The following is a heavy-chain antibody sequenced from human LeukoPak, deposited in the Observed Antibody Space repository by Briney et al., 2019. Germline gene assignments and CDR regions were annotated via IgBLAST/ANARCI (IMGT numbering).Heavy chain of an antibody. J-gene: IGHJ4*02. Sequence: GGSLRLSCAASRFTVSRNYMSWVRQAPARGLEWVSVIYSGGTTYYADSVKGRFTISRDISKNTLYLQMNSLTAEDTAVYFCARGGYSYGSQYYFDYWGQGTLVTVFS. CDR2: IYSGGTT. CDR3: ARGGYSYGSQYYFDY. CDR1: RFTVSRNY. V-gene: IGHV3-53*01. D-gene: IGHD3-16*02.